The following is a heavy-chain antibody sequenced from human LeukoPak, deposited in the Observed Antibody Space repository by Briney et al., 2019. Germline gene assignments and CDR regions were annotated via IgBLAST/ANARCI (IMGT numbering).Heavy chain of an antibody. J-gene: IGHJ6*03. CDR2: IYTSGST. V-gene: IGHV4-61*02. Sequence: SQTLSLTCTVSGGSISSGSYYWSWLRQPAGKGLEWIGRIYTSGSTNYNPSLKSRVTISVDTSKNQFSLKLSSVTAADTAVYYCARGYDFWPLYYYYMDVWGKGTTVTVSS. D-gene: IGHD3-3*01. CDR3: ARGYDFWPLYYYYMDV. CDR1: GGSISSGSYY.